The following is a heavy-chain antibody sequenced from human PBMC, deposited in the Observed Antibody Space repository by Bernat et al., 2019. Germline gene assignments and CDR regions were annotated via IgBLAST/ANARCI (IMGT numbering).Heavy chain of an antibody. V-gene: IGHV4-34*01. Sequence: QVQLQQWGAGLLKPSETLSLTCAVYGGSFSGYYWSWIRQPPGKGLEWIGEIKHSGSTNYNPSLKSRVTISVDTSKNKFTLRLSSVTAADTAVYYWARGKRYCSGGSCYSGRGYNWFDPWGQGTLVTVSS. CDR1: GGSFSGYY. CDR2: IKHSGST. D-gene: IGHD2-15*01. J-gene: IGHJ5*02. CDR3: ARGKRYCSGGSCYSGRGYNWFDP.